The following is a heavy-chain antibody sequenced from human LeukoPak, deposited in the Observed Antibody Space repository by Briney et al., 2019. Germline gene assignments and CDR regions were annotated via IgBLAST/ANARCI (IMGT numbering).Heavy chain of an antibody. V-gene: IGHV1-18*01. CDR1: GYTFTSYG. J-gene: IGHJ4*02. Sequence: ASVKVSCKASGYTFTSYGISWVRQAPGQGLEWMGWISAYNGNTNYAQKLQGRVTMTEDTSTDTAYMELSSLRSEDTAVYYCATGNYYDSSGYFYWGQGTLVTVSS. CDR2: ISAYNGNT. CDR3: ATGNYYDSSGYFY. D-gene: IGHD3-22*01.